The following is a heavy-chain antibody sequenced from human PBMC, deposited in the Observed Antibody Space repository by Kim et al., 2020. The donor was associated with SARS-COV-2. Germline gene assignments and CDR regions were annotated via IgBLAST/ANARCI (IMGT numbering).Heavy chain of an antibody. CDR3: ARDQSGGDYAY. J-gene: IGHJ4*02. CDR1: GFTFSSYV. V-gene: IGHV3-33*01. D-gene: IGHD4-17*01. CDR2: IWYDGSNK. Sequence: GGSLRLSCAASGFTFSSYVIHWVLPSPGKGLEWVAVIWYDGSNKYYADSVKGRFTISRDNSKNTLYLQMNSLRAEDTAVYYCARDQSGGDYAYWGQGTLVTVSS.